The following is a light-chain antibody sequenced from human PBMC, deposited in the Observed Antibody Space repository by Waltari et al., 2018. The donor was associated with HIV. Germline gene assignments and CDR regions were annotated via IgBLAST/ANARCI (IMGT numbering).Light chain of an antibody. CDR2: EVN. CDR1: SSDVGNYNL. J-gene: IGLJ2*01. Sequence: QSALTQPASVSGSPGQSITISGTGTSSDVGNYNLVSWYQHNPGKVPKLMIYEVNKRPSVLSNRFSGSKSGNTASLTISGLQAEDEVDYYCCSYAGSNTVIFGGGTNVTVL. V-gene: IGLV2-23*02. CDR3: CSYAGSNTVI.